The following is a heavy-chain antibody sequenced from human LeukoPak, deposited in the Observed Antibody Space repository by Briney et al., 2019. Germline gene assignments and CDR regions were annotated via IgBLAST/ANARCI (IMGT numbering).Heavy chain of an antibody. V-gene: IGHV4-4*07. CDR1: GGSISGYF. CDR3: ARKRKGAYDFDY. D-gene: IGHD3-16*01. Sequence: SETLSLTCTVSGGSISGYFWSWIRQPAGKGLEWIGRIYASGSTNYNPSLDSRVTMSVDTSNNQFSLKLTSVTATDTAVYYCARKRKGAYDFDYWGQGTLVTVS. J-gene: IGHJ4*02. CDR2: IYASGST.